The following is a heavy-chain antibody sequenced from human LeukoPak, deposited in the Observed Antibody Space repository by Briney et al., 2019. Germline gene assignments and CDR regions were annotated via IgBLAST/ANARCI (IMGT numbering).Heavy chain of an antibody. CDR3: ARDPGNSEFDGHDAFDI. Sequence: NPGGSLRLSCAASGFTFSSYSMNWVRQAPGKGLEWVSSISSSSSYIYYADSVKGRFTISRDNAKNSLYLQMNSLRAEDTAVYYCARDPGNSEFDGHDAFDIWGQGTMVTVSS. CDR2: ISSSSSYI. V-gene: IGHV3-21*01. D-gene: IGHD4-23*01. J-gene: IGHJ3*02. CDR1: GFTFSSYS.